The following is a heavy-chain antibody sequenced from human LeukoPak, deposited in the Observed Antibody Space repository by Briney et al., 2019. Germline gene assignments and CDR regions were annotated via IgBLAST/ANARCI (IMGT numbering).Heavy chain of an antibody. V-gene: IGHV4-59*02. CDR1: GGSVSDYY. J-gene: IGHJ4*02. Sequence: SETLSLTCTVSGGSVSDYYWSWIRQSPGKGLEWIGYIYYTGSTSYNPSLRSRVTMSADTSKNQFSLKLGSVTAADTSVYYCASRKLGIDYWGQGTLVTVSS. CDR3: ASRKLGIDY. D-gene: IGHD7-27*01. CDR2: IYYTGST.